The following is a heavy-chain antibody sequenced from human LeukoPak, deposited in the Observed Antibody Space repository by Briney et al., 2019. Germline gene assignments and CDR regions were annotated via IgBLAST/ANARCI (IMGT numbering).Heavy chain of an antibody. J-gene: IGHJ4*02. D-gene: IGHD5-18*01. V-gene: IGHV3-21*01. CDR2: ISRSGSYI. Sequence: GGSLRLSCAASGFTFSSCTMNWVRQAPGKGLEWVSSISRSGSYIYYADSVKGRFTISRDNAKNSLYLQMNSLRAEDTAVYYCASYAQLFGYWGQGTLVTVSS. CDR1: GFTFSSCT. CDR3: ASYAQLFGY.